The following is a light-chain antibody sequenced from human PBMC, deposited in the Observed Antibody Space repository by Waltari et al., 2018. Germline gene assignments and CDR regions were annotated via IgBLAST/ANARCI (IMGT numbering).Light chain of an antibody. CDR2: DVT. Sequence: QSALTPPASVSGTPGQSITISCSGTGSDIGGNKYVSWYQQHPGEAPKGIIYDVTSRPSGVSDGFSGSKSGNTAFLTISGLQAEDEADYYCSSYATTRVICGGGTKVTVL. CDR3: SSYATTRVI. CDR1: GSDIGGNKY. J-gene: IGLJ2*01. V-gene: IGLV2-14*03.